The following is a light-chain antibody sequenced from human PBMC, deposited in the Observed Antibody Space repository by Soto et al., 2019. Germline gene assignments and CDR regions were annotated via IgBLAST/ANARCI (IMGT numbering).Light chain of an antibody. CDR2: GAS. J-gene: IGKJ5*01. CDR1: QSVNNN. V-gene: IGKV3-15*01. Sequence: EIVMMQSPATLSVSPGEGVTLFCRASQSVNNNLAWYQQKPGQAPRLLIYGASTRATGISATLIGSGSGTEFTLTISSLQSEDSAIYYCHQYHHWPLTFGQGTRLEIK. CDR3: HQYHHWPLT.